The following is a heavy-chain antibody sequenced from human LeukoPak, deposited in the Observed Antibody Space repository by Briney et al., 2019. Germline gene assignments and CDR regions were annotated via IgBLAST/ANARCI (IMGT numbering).Heavy chain of an antibody. D-gene: IGHD3-10*01. Sequence: SETLSLTCTVSGGSISSYYWNWIRQPPGKGLEWIGEINHSGSTNYNPSLKSRVTISVDTSKNQFSLKLSSVTAADTAVYYCARGGLWFGSLDYWGQGTLVTVSS. CDR2: INHSGST. J-gene: IGHJ4*02. V-gene: IGHV4-34*01. CDR3: ARGGLWFGSLDY. CDR1: GGSISSYY.